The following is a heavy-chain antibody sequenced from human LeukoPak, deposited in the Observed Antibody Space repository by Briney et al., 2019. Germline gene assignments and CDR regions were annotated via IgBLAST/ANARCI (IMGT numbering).Heavy chain of an antibody. CDR2: ITAYDGNT. J-gene: IGHJ3*02. V-gene: IGHV1-18*01. CDR1: GYTFSRYG. Sequence: ASVKVPCKASGYTFSRYGITWVRQAPGQGLEWMGWITAYDGNTNFAQNFQARVTMTTDTSTNTAYMELRSLRSDDTAVYCCARQSFIAGDNWNYVLNGDDALDIWGQGTMVTVSS. CDR3: ARQSFIAGDNWNYVLNGDDALDI. D-gene: IGHD1-7*01.